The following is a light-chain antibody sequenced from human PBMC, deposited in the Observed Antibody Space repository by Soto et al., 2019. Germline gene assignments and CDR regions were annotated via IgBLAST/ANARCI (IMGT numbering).Light chain of an antibody. CDR2: EVS. V-gene: IGLV2-14*01. J-gene: IGLJ2*01. CDR1: TSDVGGYNY. Sequence: QSALTQPASVSGSPGQSITISCTGTTSDVGGYNYVSWYQQHPGKAPKLMIYEVSNRPSGVSNRFSGSKSGNTASLTISGLHAEDEADYYCSSYTRRSTLVVFGGGTKLTVL. CDR3: SSYTRRSTLVV.